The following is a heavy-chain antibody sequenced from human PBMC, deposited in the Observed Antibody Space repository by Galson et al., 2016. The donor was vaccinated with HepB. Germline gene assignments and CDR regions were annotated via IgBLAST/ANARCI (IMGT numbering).Heavy chain of an antibody. Sequence: SLRLSCAASGFTFSSFGMYWVRQALGKGLEWVAVIWYDGSNKYYADSVKGRFTISRDNSKNTLYLQMNSLRAEDTAVYYCARDRDTILSYYGMDVWGQGTTVTVSS. D-gene: IGHD3-9*01. CDR3: ARDRDTILSYYGMDV. V-gene: IGHV3-33*01. CDR2: IWYDGSNK. CDR1: GFTFSSFG. J-gene: IGHJ6*02.